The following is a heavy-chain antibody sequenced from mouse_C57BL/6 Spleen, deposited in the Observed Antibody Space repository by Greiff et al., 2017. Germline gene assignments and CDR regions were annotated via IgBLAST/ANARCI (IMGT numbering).Heavy chain of an antibody. V-gene: IGHV1-52*01. CDR3: ARDSSGYWFAY. Sequence: VQLQQPGAELVRPGSSVKLSCKASGYTFTSYWMHWVKQRPIQGLEWIGNIDPSDSETHYNQKFKDKATLTVDKSSSTAYMQLSSLASEDSAVYYCARDSSGYWFAYGGQGTLVSVSA. CDR2: IDPSDSET. D-gene: IGHD3-2*02. CDR1: GYTFTSYW. J-gene: IGHJ3*01.